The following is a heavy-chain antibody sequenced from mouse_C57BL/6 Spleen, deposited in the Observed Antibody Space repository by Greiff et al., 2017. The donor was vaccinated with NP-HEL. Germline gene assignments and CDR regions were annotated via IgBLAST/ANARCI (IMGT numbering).Heavy chain of an antibody. CDR2: IHPNSGST. D-gene: IGHD1-1*01. CDR1: GYTFTSYW. J-gene: IGHJ4*01. CDR3: ARVGGSSYEGYAMDY. Sequence: VQLQQSGAELVKPGASVKLSCKASGYTFTSYWMHWVKQRPGQGLEWIGMIHPNSGSTNYNEKFKSKATLTVDKSSSTAYMQLSSLTSEDSAVYYCARVGGSSYEGYAMDYWGQGTSVTVSS. V-gene: IGHV1-64*01.